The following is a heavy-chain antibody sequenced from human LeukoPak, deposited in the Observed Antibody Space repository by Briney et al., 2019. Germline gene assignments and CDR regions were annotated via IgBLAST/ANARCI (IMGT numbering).Heavy chain of an antibody. Sequence: GGSLRLSCAASGFTFSNYAMSWVRQAPGKGLEWVAVIAYDGSRAFYADSVKGRFTISRDNSKNTMSVQMDGLRAEDTAVYYCTRYNNAHFDYWGQGTLVTVSS. CDR2: IAYDGSRA. D-gene: IGHD1-14*01. J-gene: IGHJ4*02. V-gene: IGHV3-33*08. CDR1: GFTFSNYA. CDR3: TRYNNAHFDY.